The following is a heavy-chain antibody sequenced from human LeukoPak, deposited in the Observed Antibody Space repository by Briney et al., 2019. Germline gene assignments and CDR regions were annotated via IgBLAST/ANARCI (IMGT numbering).Heavy chain of an antibody. J-gene: IGHJ6*02. V-gene: IGHV3-48*04. D-gene: IGHD3-9*01. CDR3: ARDLLDILTGQNYGMDV. CDR2: ISSSSSTI. CDR1: GFTFSSYS. Sequence: GGSLRLSCAASGFTFSSYSMNWVRQAPGKGLEWVSYISSSSSTIYYADSVKGRFTISRDNAKNSLYLQMNSLRAEDTVVYYCARDLLDILTGQNYGMDVWGQGTTVTVSS.